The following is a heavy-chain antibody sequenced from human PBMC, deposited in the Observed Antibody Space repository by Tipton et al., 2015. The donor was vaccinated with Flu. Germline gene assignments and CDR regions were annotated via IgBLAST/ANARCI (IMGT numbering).Heavy chain of an antibody. V-gene: IGHV3-33*01. D-gene: IGHD1-26*01. CDR2: IWYDGSNK. J-gene: IGHJ4*02. CDR1: GFTFSSYG. CDR3: ASEDGSEGAPTGY. Sequence: SLRLSCAASGFTFSSYGMHWVRQAPGKGLEWVAVIWYDGSNKYYADSVKGRFTISRDNSKNTLYLQMNSLRAEDTAVYYCASEDGSEGAPTGYWGQGTLVTVSS.